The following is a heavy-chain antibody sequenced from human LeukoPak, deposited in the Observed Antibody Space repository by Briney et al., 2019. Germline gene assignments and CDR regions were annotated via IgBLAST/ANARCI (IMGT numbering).Heavy chain of an antibody. J-gene: IGHJ4*02. CDR1: GFTFSSYW. Sequence: GGSLRLSCAASGFTFSSYWMSWVRQAPGRGLEWVANIKQDGSEKYYVYSVKGRFTISRDNAKNSLYLKMNSLRAEDTAVYYCARDRSYYDSSGYYSYWGQGTLVTVSS. CDR3: ARDRSYYDSSGYYSY. CDR2: IKQDGSEK. V-gene: IGHV3-7*01. D-gene: IGHD3-22*01.